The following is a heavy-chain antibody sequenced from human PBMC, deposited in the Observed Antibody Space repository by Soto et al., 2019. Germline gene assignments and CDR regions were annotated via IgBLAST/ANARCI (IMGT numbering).Heavy chain of an antibody. CDR3: ARDPYHVLMVNAPNRYGMDV. J-gene: IGHJ6*02. V-gene: IGHV1-18*01. CDR1: GYTFTTYD. CDR2: ISTYNGNT. D-gene: IGHD2-8*01. Sequence: QVQLVQSGAEVKKPGASVKVSCKASGYTFTTYDISWVRQAPGQGLEWMGRISTYNGNTNYPQSLQGRLTMTTDTPTTTAYRELRSLRSDDTAVDYCARDPYHVLMVNAPNRYGMDVWGQGTTVTVSS.